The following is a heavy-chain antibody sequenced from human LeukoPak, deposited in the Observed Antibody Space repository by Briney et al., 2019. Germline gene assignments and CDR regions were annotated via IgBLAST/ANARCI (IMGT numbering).Heavy chain of an antibody. CDR2: ISDSGDST. V-gene: IGHV3-23*01. CDR3: AKGDWGDY. D-gene: IGHD7-27*01. J-gene: IGHJ4*02. CDR1: GLTFRIYA. Sequence: GGSLRLSCAASGLTFRIYAMNWVRQAPGKGLEWVSGISDSGDSTYYADSVKGRFTISKDNSNNTLYLHMNSLRADDTAVYYCAKGDWGDYWGQGTLVTVSS.